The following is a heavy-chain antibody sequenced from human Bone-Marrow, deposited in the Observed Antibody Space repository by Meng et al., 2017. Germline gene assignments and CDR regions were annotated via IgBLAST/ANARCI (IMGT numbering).Heavy chain of an antibody. V-gene: IGHV3-33*01. CDR3: ARALGLYGWGNGMDD. CDR1: GFTFSDYG. J-gene: IGHJ6*02. Sequence: GGSLRLSCAASGFTFSDYGIGWARQAPGQGLGWVALIWNGGSEKYYAVSVKGRFTITRANYKNTWFLQMNSLRAEDTAVYYCARALGLYGWGNGMDDWGQRAMVTVSS. D-gene: IGHD3-10*01. CDR2: IWNGGSEK.